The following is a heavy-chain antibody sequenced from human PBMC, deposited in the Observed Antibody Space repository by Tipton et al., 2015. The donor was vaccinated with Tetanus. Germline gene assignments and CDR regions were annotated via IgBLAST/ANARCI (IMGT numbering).Heavy chain of an antibody. Sequence: TLSLTCTVSRGPISSYYWSWIQQPAGKGLEWVGHISNGNTDYSTSLKSRVTLSVDLSKNQFSLQLRAVTAADTAVYYCARGITDGYNRRLDYWGQGLRVAVS. CDR3: ARGITDGYNRRLDY. D-gene: IGHD5-24*01. V-gene: IGHV4-4*07. CDR1: RGPISSYY. J-gene: IGHJ4*02. CDR2: ISNGNT.